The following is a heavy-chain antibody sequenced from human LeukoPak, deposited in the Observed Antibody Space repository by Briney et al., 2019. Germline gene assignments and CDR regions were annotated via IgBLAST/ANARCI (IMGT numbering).Heavy chain of an antibody. Sequence: GGSLRLSCAASGFTFSSYGMHWVRQAPGKGLEWVAFIHYDGSNKYYADSVKGRFTISRDNSKNTLYLQMNSLRAEDTAVYYCAKDLEDIVATSSSFDYWGQGTLVTVSS. D-gene: IGHD5-12*01. CDR3: AKDLEDIVATSSSFDY. CDR2: IHYDGSNK. J-gene: IGHJ4*02. V-gene: IGHV3-30*02. CDR1: GFTFSSYG.